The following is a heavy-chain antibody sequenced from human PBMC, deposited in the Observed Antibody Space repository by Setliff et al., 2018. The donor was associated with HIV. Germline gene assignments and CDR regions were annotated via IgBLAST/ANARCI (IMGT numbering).Heavy chain of an antibody. V-gene: IGHV4-38-2*01. D-gene: IGHD3-10*01. CDR3: ARYYYGSQTMLDY. J-gene: IGHJ4*02. CDR2: IYHTGSS. Sequence: SETLSLTCDVSGFSISSRYYWGWIRQSPGKGLEWIGNIYHTGSSYYNPSLNDRATISLDTSKNQFSLKLSSVTAADTAVYYCARYYYGSQTMLDYWGQGTLVTVSS. CDR1: GFSISSRYY.